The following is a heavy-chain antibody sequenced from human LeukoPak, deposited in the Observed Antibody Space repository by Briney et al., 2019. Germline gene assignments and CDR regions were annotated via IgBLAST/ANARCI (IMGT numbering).Heavy chain of an antibody. CDR3: ARSEVVPAAISYFDY. Sequence: ASVKVSCKASGYTFTSYGISWVRQAPGQGLEWMGWISAYNGNTNYAQKLQGRVTMTTDTSTSTAYMELRSLRSVDTAVYYCARSEVVPAAISYFDYWGQGTLVTVSS. D-gene: IGHD2-2*02. J-gene: IGHJ4*02. CDR2: ISAYNGNT. CDR1: GYTFTSYG. V-gene: IGHV1-18*01.